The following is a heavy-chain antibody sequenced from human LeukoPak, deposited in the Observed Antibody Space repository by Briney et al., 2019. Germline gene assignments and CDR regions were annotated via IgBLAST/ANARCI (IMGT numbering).Heavy chain of an antibody. D-gene: IGHD3-22*01. J-gene: IGHJ4*02. V-gene: IGHV3-30*03. CDR3: ARDLNYYDRWDYFDY. Sequence: PGGSLRLSCAASGFTFSSYGMHWVRQAPGKGLEWVAVISYDGSNKYYADSVKGRFTISRDNSKNTLYLQMNSLRAEDTAVYYCARDLNYYDRWDYFDYWGQGTLVTVSS. CDR2: ISYDGSNK. CDR1: GFTFSSYG.